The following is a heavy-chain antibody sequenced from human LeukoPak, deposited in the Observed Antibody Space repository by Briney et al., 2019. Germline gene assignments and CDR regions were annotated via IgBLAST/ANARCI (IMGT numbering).Heavy chain of an antibody. D-gene: IGHD1-26*01. J-gene: IGHJ4*02. Sequence: GGSLRLSCAASGFTFSGYGMTWVRQAPGRGLEWVSTIVSSDTYYGDSVKGRFTISRDNSKNTVHLQMNSLRVEDTAVYYCAKLPLVGTFFDYWGQGTLVTVSS. V-gene: IGHV3-23*01. CDR2: IVSSDT. CDR3: AKLPLVGTFFDY. CDR1: GFTFSGYG.